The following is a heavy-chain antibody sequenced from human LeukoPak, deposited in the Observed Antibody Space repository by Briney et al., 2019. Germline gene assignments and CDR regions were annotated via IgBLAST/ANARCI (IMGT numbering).Heavy chain of an antibody. Sequence: QAGGSLRLSGAASGFTFDDYAMHWVRQAPGKGREWVSGISWNSGSIGYADSVKGRFTISRDNAKNSLYLQMNSLRAEDTALYYCAKSSTSSGWYADYWGQGTLVTVSS. D-gene: IGHD6-19*01. J-gene: IGHJ4*02. CDR3: AKSSTSSGWYADY. V-gene: IGHV3-9*01. CDR2: ISWNSGSI. CDR1: GFTFDDYA.